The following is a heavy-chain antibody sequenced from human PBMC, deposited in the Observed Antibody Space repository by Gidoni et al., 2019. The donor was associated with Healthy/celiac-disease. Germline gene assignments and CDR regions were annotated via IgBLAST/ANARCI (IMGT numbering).Heavy chain of an antibody. D-gene: IGHD6-19*01. CDR3: AKDRSLQWLGLCGD. V-gene: IGHV3-30*18. CDR2: ISYDGSNK. CDR1: GFTVGGYG. Sequence: QGQLVEYGGGLGQPGRSLRLAWEPPGFTVGGYGMHWVRQDPGKGLEWVAVISYDGSNKYYADSVKGRFTITRDDSKNTLYLQMISLRAEDTAVYYCAKDRSLQWLGLCGDWGQGTLVTVSS. J-gene: IGHJ4*02.